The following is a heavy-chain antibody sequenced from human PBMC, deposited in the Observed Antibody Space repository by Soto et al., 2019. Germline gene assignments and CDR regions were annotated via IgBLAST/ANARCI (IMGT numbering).Heavy chain of an antibody. CDR1: GGTFSSYA. CDR2: IIPIFGTA. D-gene: IGHD1-26*01. V-gene: IGHV1-69*01. Sequence: QVQLVQSGAEVKKPGSSVKVSCKASGGTFSSYAISWVRQAPGQGLEWMGGIIPIFGTANYAQKFQGRVXITAXESTSTAYMXLSSLRSEDTAVYYCAXXTXXSGSWGRLQHWGQGTLVTVSS. CDR3: AXXTXXSGSWGRLQH. J-gene: IGHJ1*01.